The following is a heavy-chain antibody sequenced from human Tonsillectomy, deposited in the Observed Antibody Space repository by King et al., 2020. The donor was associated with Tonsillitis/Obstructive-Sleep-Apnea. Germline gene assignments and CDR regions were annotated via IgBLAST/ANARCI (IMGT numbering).Heavy chain of an antibody. D-gene: IGHD1-26*01. CDR1: GFTFSNAW. J-gene: IGHJ4*02. Sequence: VQLVESGGGLVKPGGSLRLSCAASGFTFSNAWMSWVRQAPGKGLEWVGRIKRKTDGGTTDYAAPVKGRFTVSRDDSKDTLYLQMNSLKTEDTGVYYCTTVGGSQWSFDYWGQGTPVTVSS. V-gene: IGHV3-15*01. CDR3: TTVGGSQWSFDY. CDR2: IKRKTDGGTT.